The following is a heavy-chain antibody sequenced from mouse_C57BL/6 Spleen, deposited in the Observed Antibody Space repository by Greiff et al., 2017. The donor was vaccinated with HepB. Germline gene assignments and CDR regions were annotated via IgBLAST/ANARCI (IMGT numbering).Heavy chain of an antibody. Sequence: EVKLVESGGDLVKPGGSLKLSCAASGFTFSSYGMSWVRQTPDKRLEWVATISSGGSYTYYPDSVKGRFTISRDNAKNTLYLQRSSLKSEDTAMYYCARPAYYSNYDAMDYWGQGTSVTVSS. D-gene: IGHD2-5*01. CDR1: GFTFSSYG. CDR3: ARPAYYSNYDAMDY. J-gene: IGHJ4*01. CDR2: ISSGGSYT. V-gene: IGHV5-6*02.